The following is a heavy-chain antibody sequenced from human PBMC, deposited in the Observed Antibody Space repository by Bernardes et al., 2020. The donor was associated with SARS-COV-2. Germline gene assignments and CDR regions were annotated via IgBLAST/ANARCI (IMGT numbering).Heavy chain of an antibody. CDR1: GFAFSQAW. CDR3: TTDPRLGPSLPFKH. D-gene: IGHD3-3*02. J-gene: IGHJ4*02. Sequence: GSLRLSCAASGFAFSQAWMSWVRQAPGKGLEWLGRIKSASDGGRTEYAAPVKGRFSISRDDSKNIVFLQMNSLKREDTAVYFCTTDPRLGPSLPFKHWGQGTLVTVST. V-gene: IGHV3-15*01. CDR2: IKSASDGGRT.